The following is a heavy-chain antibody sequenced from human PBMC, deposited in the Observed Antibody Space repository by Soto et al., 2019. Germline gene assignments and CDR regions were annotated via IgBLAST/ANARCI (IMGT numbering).Heavy chain of an antibody. CDR2: IDPRDSYT. CDR1: GYSFTDFW. D-gene: IGHD6-19*01. V-gene: IGHV5-10-1*03. J-gene: IGHJ3*02. CDR3: ARRGSSGLFTLMPFDI. Sequence: EVQLVQSGAEVKKPGESLRISCKGSGYSFTDFWINWVRQMPGKGLEWMGRIDPRDSYTNFSPSFQGHVTISVDKSITTAYLHCSSLKASDTAMYYCARRGSSGLFTLMPFDIWGQGTMVTVSS.